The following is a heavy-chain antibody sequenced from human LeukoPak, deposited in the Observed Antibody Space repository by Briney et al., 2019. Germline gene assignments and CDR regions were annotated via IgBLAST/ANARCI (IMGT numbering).Heavy chain of an antibody. CDR3: ARDGGHSTDLDY. D-gene: IGHD2-8*02. CDR1: GFTFSRHW. Sequence: GWXLRLSCATSGFTFSRHWMSWVRQAPGKGPEWVANIKQDGSERYYVHSVKGRFTISRVNAKNSLYLQMNSLRAEDTAVYYCARDGGHSTDLDYWGQGILVTVSS. CDR2: IKQDGSER. V-gene: IGHV3-7*01. J-gene: IGHJ4*02.